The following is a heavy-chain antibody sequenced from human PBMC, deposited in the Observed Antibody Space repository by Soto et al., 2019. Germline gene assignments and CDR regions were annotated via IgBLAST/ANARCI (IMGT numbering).Heavy chain of an antibody. CDR3: ARDSRPDCGGDCYGFYFDY. Sequence: QVQLVQSGAEVKKPGSSVKVSCKSSGGTFNNYAISWVRQAPGQGLEWMGGIIPIFGPANYAQKFQGRVTITADESTTTAYMELTSLRSEDTALYYCARDSRPDCGGDCYGFYFDYWGQGTLVTVSS. CDR2: IIPIFGPA. CDR1: GGTFNNYA. V-gene: IGHV1-69*01. J-gene: IGHJ4*02. D-gene: IGHD2-21*02.